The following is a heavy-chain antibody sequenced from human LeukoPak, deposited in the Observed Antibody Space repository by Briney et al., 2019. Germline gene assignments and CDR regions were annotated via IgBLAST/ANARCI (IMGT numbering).Heavy chain of an antibody. CDR1: GFTVSSNY. J-gene: IGHJ4*02. Sequence: GGSLRLSCAASGFTVSSNYMSWVRQVSGEGLEFVSFISTSGTTDYADSVKGRFTISSDNSKNTLYPQMNSLRAEDTAAYYCARVRSDTRGWYEFDYWGQGTLVTVSS. D-gene: IGHD6-19*01. V-gene: IGHV3-53*01. CDR2: ISTSGTT. CDR3: ARVRSDTRGWYEFDY.